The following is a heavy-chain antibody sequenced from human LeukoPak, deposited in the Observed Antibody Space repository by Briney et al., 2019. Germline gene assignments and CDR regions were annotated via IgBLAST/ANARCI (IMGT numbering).Heavy chain of an antibody. J-gene: IGHJ4*02. CDR1: GGSFSGYY. CDR3: AREGVESSGYPYYFDY. CDR2: INHSGST. Sequence: SETLSLTCAVYGGSFSGYYRSWIRQPPGKGLEWIGEINHSGSTNYNPSLKSRVTISVDTSKNQFSLKLSSVTAADTAVYYCAREGVESSGYPYYFDYWGQGTLVTVSS. V-gene: IGHV4-34*01. D-gene: IGHD3-22*01.